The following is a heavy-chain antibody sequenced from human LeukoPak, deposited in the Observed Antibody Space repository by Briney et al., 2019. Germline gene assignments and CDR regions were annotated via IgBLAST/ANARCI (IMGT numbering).Heavy chain of an antibody. D-gene: IGHD3-16*02. CDR3: TKDRGRGTYRAHDALDI. V-gene: IGHV3-30*02. Sequence: PGGSLRLSCAASGFPFSTYGMHWVRQAPGKGLEWVAFIRFDGSKTYYADSVKGRFTISRDNSKNTLNLQLNSLKPEDTAVYYCTKDRGRGTYRAHDALDIWGQGTMATVSS. J-gene: IGHJ3*02. CDR1: GFPFSTYG. CDR2: IRFDGSKT.